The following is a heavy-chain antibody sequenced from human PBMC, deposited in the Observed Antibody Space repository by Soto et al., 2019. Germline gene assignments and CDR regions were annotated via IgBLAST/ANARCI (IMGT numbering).Heavy chain of an antibody. V-gene: IGHV1-24*01. D-gene: IGHD1-20*01. J-gene: IGHJ6*02. CDR2: FDPEDGET. CDR3: ARDQWAITGTTWMDA. CDR1: GYTLTELS. Sequence: GASVKVSCKVSGYTLTELSMHWVRQAPGKGLERKGSFDPEDGETIYAQKLQGRVTMTTDTSTSTAYMELRRLRSDDTAVYYCARDQWAITGTTWMDAWGQGTTVTVSS.